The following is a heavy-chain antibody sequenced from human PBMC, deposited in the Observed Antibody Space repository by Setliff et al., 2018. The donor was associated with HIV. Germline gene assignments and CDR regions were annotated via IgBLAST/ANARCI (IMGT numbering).Heavy chain of an antibody. D-gene: IGHD2-2*01. CDR1: GYTFTNYF. CDR2: ISPHNGHT. CDR3: ARWSWGRATCYDSPYNWFEP. Sequence: ASVKVSCKSSGYTFTNYFIHWVRQAPGQGLEWMGWISPHNGHTKYAQSFQGRVTMCTDTSTSTIYMELTSLRSDDTAVYYCARWSWGRATCYDSPYNWFEPWGQGTLVTVSS. J-gene: IGHJ5*02. V-gene: IGHV1-18*04.